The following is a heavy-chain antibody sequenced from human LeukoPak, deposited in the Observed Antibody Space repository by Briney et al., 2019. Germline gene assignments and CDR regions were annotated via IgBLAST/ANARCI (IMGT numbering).Heavy chain of an antibody. V-gene: IGHV4-4*02. D-gene: IGHD6-13*01. CDR3: ARKGANSSSRPFDY. J-gene: IGHJ4*02. Sequence: SGTLSLTCAVSGGSISSDYWWRWVRRPPGRGLEWLGEIYHSGGTNYNPSLKSPVNISVDKSKSQFSLKLTSVAAADTAMYYCARKGANSSSRPFDYWGQGTLVTVSS. CDR1: GGSISSDYW. CDR2: IYHSGGT.